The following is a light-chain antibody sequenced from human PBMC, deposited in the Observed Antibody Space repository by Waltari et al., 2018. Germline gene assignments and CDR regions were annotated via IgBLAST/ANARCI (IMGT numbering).Light chain of an antibody. CDR2: LGS. V-gene: IGKV2-28*01. CDR1: QSLLHSNGYKY. CDR3: QQYGSSPLT. Sequence: EIVMTQSPLSLSVTPGEPASISCKSSQSLLHSNGYKYLDWYLQKPGQSPQLLIYLGSNRASGVPDRFSGSGSGTDFTLTISRLEPEDFAVYYCQQYGSSPLTFGGGTKVEIK. J-gene: IGKJ4*01.